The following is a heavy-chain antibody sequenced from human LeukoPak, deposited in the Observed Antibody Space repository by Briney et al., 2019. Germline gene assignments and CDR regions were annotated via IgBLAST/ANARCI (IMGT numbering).Heavy chain of an antibody. J-gene: IGHJ4*02. D-gene: IGHD3-16*02. CDR2: ISGSGGST. CDR1: GFTFSSYA. CDR3: AKDMFDDYVWGSYRPLYYFDY. V-gene: IGHV3-23*01. Sequence: GGSLRLSCAASGFTFSSYAMSWVRQAPGKGLEWVSAISGSGGSTYYADSVKGRFTISRDNSKNTLYLQMNSLRAEDTAVYYCAKDMFDDYVWGSYRPLYYFDYWGQGTLVTVSS.